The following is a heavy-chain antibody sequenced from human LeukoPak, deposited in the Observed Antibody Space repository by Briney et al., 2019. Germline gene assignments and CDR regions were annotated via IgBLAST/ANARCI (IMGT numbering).Heavy chain of an antibody. J-gene: IGHJ4*02. CDR2: LAVGSGNT. CDR3: AAVFGSGYYYYFDY. D-gene: IGHD3-22*01. Sequence: ASVKVSCKASGFSFSSSSMQWVRQARGQRLEWIGWLAVGSGNTNYAQKFQGRVTITRDMSTSTAYMELSSLRSEDTALYYCAAVFGSGYYYYFDYWGQGTLVTVSS. CDR1: GFSFSSSS. V-gene: IGHV1-58*02.